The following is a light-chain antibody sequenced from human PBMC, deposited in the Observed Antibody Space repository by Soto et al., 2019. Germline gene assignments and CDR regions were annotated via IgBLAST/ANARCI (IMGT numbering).Light chain of an antibody. CDR3: QQSGSSSWT. J-gene: IGKJ1*01. V-gene: IGKV3-20*01. Sequence: EIVLTQAPGTLSLCPGERATLSCRASQSVSSSYLAWYQQKPGHAPRLLIYGASSRATGIPDRFSGRGSGPDFTLTISRLEPEDFAVYYCQQSGSSSWTFGQGTKVDIK. CDR2: GAS. CDR1: QSVSSSY.